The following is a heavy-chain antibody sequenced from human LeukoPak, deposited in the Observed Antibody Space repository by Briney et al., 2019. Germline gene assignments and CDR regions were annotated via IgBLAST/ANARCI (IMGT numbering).Heavy chain of an antibody. V-gene: IGHV1-18*01. Sequence: VSVKVSCTASGYTFTSYGISWVRQAPGQGLEWMGWISAYSGNTNYAQKLQGRVTMTTDTSTSTAYMELRSLRSDDTAVYYCARGMVTMVRGWSPPGYWGQGTLVAVSS. D-gene: IGHD3-10*01. CDR2: ISAYSGNT. CDR3: ARGMVTMVRGWSPPGY. J-gene: IGHJ4*02. CDR1: GYTFTSYG.